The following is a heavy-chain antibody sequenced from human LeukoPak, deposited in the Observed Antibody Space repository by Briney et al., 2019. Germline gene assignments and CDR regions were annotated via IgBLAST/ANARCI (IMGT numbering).Heavy chain of an antibody. V-gene: IGHV3-30-3*01. Sequence: GRSLRLSCAASGFTYSSYAMHWVRQAPGKGLEWVAVISYDGSNKYYADSVKGRFTISRDNSKNTLCLQMNSLRAEDTAAYYCARDYDFWSGYPYFDYWGQGTLVTVSS. J-gene: IGHJ4*02. CDR1: GFTYSSYA. D-gene: IGHD3-3*01. CDR2: ISYDGSNK. CDR3: ARDYDFWSGYPYFDY.